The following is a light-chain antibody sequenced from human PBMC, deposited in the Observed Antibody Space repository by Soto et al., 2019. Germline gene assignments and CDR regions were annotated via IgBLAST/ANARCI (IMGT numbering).Light chain of an antibody. J-gene: IGKJ4*01. Sequence: EIVLTQSPGTLSLSPGERATLSCRASQSVSGSYLAWYQQKPGQAPRLLIYGAFTRATGIPDRFSGSASGTDFTLTISRMEPEAFAVYYCQQYGSSPTLGGGTKVEIK. V-gene: IGKV3-20*01. CDR2: GAF. CDR3: QQYGSSPT. CDR1: QSVSGSY.